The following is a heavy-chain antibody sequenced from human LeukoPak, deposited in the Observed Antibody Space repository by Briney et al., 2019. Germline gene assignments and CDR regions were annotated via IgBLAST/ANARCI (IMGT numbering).Heavy chain of an antibody. CDR2: IYSRTSS. D-gene: IGHD2-21*01. CDR3: ARKGPEHLPTYFDH. Sequence: SETLSLTCTVSGDSINIGSYYWSWIRQPAGKGLEWIGRIYSRTSSNYNPSLKGRVTISVDTSKNQFSLKLNSVTAADTAFYYCARKGPEHLPTYFDHWGRGILVTVSS. CDR1: GDSINIGSYY. V-gene: IGHV4-61*02. J-gene: IGHJ4*02.